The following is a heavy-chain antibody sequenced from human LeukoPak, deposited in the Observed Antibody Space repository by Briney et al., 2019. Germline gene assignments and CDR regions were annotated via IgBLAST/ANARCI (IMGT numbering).Heavy chain of an antibody. CDR2: ISSNGNFI. D-gene: IGHD3-10*01. J-gene: IGHJ4*02. Sequence: PGGSLRLSCAASGFTFSSYTMNWVRQAPGKGLEWVSSISSNGNFIYYAESVKGRFTISRDNAQSSLDLQMNSLGAEDTAIYYCSRDVRGDYWGQGTLVTVS. CDR1: GFTFSSYT. CDR3: SRDVRGDY. V-gene: IGHV3-21*01.